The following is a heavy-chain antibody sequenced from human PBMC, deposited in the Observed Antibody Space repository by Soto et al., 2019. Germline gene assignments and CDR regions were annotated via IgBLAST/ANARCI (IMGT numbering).Heavy chain of an antibody. CDR3: ARASRGYWYFDL. V-gene: IGHV4-31*03. CDR1: GGSVNSATNY. CDR2: IYYTGSS. Sequence: PSETLSLTCTVSGGSVNSATNYWSWIRHRPGEGLESIGYIYYTGSSYYNPSLKSRITISVDTSKNQFSLNLNFVTATDTAVYYCARASRGYWYFDLWGRGTLVTVSS. J-gene: IGHJ2*01. D-gene: IGHD1-1*01.